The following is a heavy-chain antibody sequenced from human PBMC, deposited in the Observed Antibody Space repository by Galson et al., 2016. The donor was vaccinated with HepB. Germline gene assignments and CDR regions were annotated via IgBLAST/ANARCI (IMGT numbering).Heavy chain of an antibody. Sequence: ETLSLTCSVSGGSISNNNYYWGWIRQPPGKGLEWIGNTYDFGATYYNPSLKSRVTTSLDTSKNQFSLNLSSVIAADTAVYYCASSEYSSGWDGGKRPFDYWGQGTLVTVSS. D-gene: IGHD6-19*01. J-gene: IGHJ4*02. CDR3: ASSEYSSGWDGGKRPFDY. CDR2: TYDFGAT. CDR1: GGSISNNNYY. V-gene: IGHV4-39*07.